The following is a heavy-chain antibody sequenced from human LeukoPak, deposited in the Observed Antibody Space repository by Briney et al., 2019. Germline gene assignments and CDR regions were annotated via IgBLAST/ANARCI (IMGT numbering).Heavy chain of an antibody. CDR1: GYSFTSYW. J-gene: IGHJ4*02. CDR2: IYPGDSDT. Sequence: GESLKISCKGSGYSFTSYWIGWVRQMPGKGLEWMGIIYPGDSDTRYSPSFQGQVTISADKSISTAYLQWSSLKASDTAVYYCARRSFNSWYNTPFDYWGQGTLVTVSS. D-gene: IGHD6-13*01. CDR3: ARRSFNSWYNTPFDY. V-gene: IGHV5-51*01.